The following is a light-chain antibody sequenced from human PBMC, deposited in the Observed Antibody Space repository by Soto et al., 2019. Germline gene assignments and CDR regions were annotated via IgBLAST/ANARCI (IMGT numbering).Light chain of an antibody. Sequence: DIQITQSPSAMSASVGDRVTITCRASQGVRTYLAWYQQKPGKAPKLLIYAASSLQSGVPSRFSGSGSGTDFTLTISSLQPEDFATYYCQQSYSTPPWTFGQGTKVDIK. J-gene: IGKJ1*01. CDR1: QGVRTY. CDR2: AAS. CDR3: QQSYSTPPWT. V-gene: IGKV1-39*01.